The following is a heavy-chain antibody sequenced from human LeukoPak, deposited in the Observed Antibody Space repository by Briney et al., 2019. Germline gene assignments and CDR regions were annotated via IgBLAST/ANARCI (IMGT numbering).Heavy chain of an antibody. CDR2: IRGRGGSV. D-gene: IGHD5-24*01. CDR3: AKLPQVAGDGYNFDY. V-gene: IGHV3-23*01. CDR1: GFTFSSYA. J-gene: IGHJ4*02. Sequence: GGSLRLSCAASGFTFSSYAMGWVRQAPGKGLEWVSTIRGRGGSVDYADSVKGRFIISRDNSKNTLYLQMNSLRAEDTAVYYCAKLPQVAGDGYNFDYWGQGTLATVSS.